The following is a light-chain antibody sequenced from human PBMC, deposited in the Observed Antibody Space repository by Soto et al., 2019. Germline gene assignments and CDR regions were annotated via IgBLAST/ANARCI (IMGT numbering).Light chain of an antibody. J-gene: IGLJ1*01. CDR2: DVN. CDR1: SSDVGGYNS. CDR3: SSYTSISTYV. Sequence: QSVLSQPASVYGSPGQSITISCTGTSSDVGGYNSLSWYQQHPGKVPKLMIYDVNNRPSGVSYRFYGSKSGNTASLTISGLKAEDEADYYCSSYTSISTYVFGTGSKLTVL. V-gene: IGLV2-14*01.